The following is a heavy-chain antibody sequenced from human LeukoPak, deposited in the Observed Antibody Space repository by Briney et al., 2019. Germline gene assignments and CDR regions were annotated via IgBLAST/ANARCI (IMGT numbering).Heavy chain of an antibody. Sequence: SETLSLTCTVSGDSISSSNYYWGWIRQPPGKGLEWIGSIYYSGSTNYNPSLKSRVTISVDTSKNQFSLKLSSVTAADTAVYYCARGGIFGVVFRFDYWGQGTLVTVSS. CDR2: IYYSGST. CDR3: ARGGIFGVVFRFDY. CDR1: GDSISSSNYY. D-gene: IGHD3-3*01. J-gene: IGHJ4*02. V-gene: IGHV4-39*07.